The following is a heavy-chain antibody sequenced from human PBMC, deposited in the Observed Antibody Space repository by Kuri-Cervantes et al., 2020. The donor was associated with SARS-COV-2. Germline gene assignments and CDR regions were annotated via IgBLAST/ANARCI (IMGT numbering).Heavy chain of an antibody. CDR1: GYTFTTSD. J-gene: IGHJ6*03. D-gene: IGHD3-9*01. Sequence: ASVKVSCKASGYTFTTSDINWVRQATGQGLEWMGWINPDTGNAGYAQKFQGRVTITADESTSTAYMELSSLRSEDTAVYYCARTRYFDWLLGAYYYYYMDVWGKGTTVTVSS. CDR2: INPDTGNA. V-gene: IGHV1-8*03. CDR3: ARTRYFDWLLGAYYYYYMDV.